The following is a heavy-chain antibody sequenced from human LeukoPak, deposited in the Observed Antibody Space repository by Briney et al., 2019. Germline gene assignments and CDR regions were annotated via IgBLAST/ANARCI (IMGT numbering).Heavy chain of an antibody. D-gene: IGHD2-15*01. CDR3: ARDGGYCSGGSCYSDFDY. V-gene: IGHV1-2*02. Sequence: VASVKDSCKASRYTFTGYYMHWVRQAPGQGLAWMGWINPNSGGTNYAQKFQGRVTMTRDTSISTAYMELSRLRSDDTAVYYCARDGGYCSGGSCYSDFDYWGQGTLVTVSS. CDR1: RYTFTGYY. CDR2: INPNSGGT. J-gene: IGHJ4*02.